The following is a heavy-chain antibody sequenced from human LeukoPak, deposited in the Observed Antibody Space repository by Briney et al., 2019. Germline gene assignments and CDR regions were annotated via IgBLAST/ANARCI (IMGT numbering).Heavy chain of an antibody. CDR3: ARGRWTVTGSFDP. D-gene: IGHD5-18*01. CDR1: AYNFNYYY. CDR2: ISPESGVT. Sequence: GASVNVSCKASAYNFNYYYLHLVRQAPGQGLEWMGWISPESGVTKFAQKFQGRVAMTRDRSISTVYMDLFTLRSDDTAVYFCARGRWTVTGSFDPWGQGTLVTVSS. V-gene: IGHV1-2*02. J-gene: IGHJ5*02.